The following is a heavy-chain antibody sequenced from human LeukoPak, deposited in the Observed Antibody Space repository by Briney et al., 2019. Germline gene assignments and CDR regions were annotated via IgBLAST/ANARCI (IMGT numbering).Heavy chain of an antibody. CDR3: ANRRTAAGEKYFDY. J-gene: IGHJ4*02. CDR2: IGTGGATT. CDR1: GFTFSRYW. V-gene: IGHV3-23*01. D-gene: IGHD6-13*01. Sequence: GGSLRLSCAPSGFTFSRYWMSLVRQAPGKGLEWASVIGTGGATTYYADSVKGRFTISRDNSKNTLYLQMNSLRAEGTAVYYCANRRTAAGEKYFDYWGQGTLVTVSS.